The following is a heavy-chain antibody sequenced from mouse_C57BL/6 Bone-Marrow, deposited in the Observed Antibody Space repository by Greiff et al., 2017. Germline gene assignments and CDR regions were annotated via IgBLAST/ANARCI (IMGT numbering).Heavy chain of an antibody. CDR1: GYAFSSSW. J-gene: IGHJ2*01. CDR3: ARPGGFDY. CDR2: IYPGDGDT. V-gene: IGHV1-82*01. Sequence: QVQLQQSGPELVKPGASVKISCKASGYAFSSSWMNWVKQRPGKGFEWIGRIYPGDGDTNYNGKFKGKATLTADKSSSTAYMQLSSLTSEDSAVYFCARPGGFDYWGQGTTLTVSS.